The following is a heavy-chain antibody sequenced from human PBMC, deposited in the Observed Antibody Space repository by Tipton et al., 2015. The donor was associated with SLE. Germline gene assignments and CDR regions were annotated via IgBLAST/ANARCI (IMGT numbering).Heavy chain of an antibody. CDR2: ISSSSSYI. Sequence: GSLRPSCAASGFTFSSYSMNWVRQAPGKGLEWVSSISSSSSYIYYADSVKGRFAISRDNAKNSLYLQMNSLRAEDTAVYYCARGAYSNYGGHAFDIWGQGTMVTVSS. D-gene: IGHD4-11*01. V-gene: IGHV3-21*03. CDR1: GFTFSSYS. CDR3: ARGAYSNYGGHAFDI. J-gene: IGHJ3*02.